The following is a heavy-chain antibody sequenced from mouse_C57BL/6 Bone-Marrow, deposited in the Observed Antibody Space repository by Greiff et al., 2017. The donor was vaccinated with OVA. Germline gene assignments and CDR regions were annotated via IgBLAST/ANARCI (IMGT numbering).Heavy chain of an antibody. V-gene: IGHV1-50*01. CDR2: IDPSDSYT. CDR1: GYTFTSYW. J-gene: IGHJ3*01. CDR3: AREGGNQAWFAY. Sequence: QVQLQQPGAELVKPGASVKLSCKASGYTFTSYWMQWVKQRPGQGLEWIGEIDPSDSYTNYNQKFKGKATLTVDTSSSTAYMQRSSLTSEDSAVYYCAREGGNQAWFAYWGQGTLVTVSA. D-gene: IGHD2-1*01.